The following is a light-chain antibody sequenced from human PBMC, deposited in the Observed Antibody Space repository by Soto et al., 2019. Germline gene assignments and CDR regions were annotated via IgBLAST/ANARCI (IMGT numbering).Light chain of an antibody. V-gene: IGLV2-14*01. CDR2: DVS. CDR3: SSYRSRSTLV. J-gene: IGLJ2*01. Sequence: QSALTQPASVSGSPGQSITISCTGTSSDVGGYNYVSWYQQHPGKAPELMIHDVSNRPSGVSNRFSGSKSGNTASLTISGLQAEDEADYYCSSYRSRSTLVFGGGTQLTVL. CDR1: SSDVGGYNY.